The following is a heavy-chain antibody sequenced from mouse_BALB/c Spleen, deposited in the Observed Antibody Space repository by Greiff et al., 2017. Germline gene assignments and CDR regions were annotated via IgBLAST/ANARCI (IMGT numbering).Heavy chain of an antibody. V-gene: IGHV5-17*02. CDR3: AIIYYYGSSLAY. D-gene: IGHD1-1*01. J-gene: IGHJ3*01. Sequence: EVMLVESGGGLVQPGGSRKLSCAASGFTFSSFGMHWVRQAPEKGLEWVAYISSGSSTIYYADTVKGRFTISRDNPKNTLFLQMTSLRSEDTAMYYCAIIYYYGSSLAYWGQGTLVTVSA. CDR2: ISSGSSTI. CDR1: GFTFSSFG.